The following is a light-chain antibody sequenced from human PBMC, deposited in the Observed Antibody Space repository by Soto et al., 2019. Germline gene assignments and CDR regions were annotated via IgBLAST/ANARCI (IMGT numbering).Light chain of an antibody. CDR1: QSVSSSY. Sequence: GLTQSPATLSLSPGERATLSCRASQSVSSSYLAWYQQKPGQAPRLLIYGASSRATGIPDRFSGSGSGTDFTLTISRLEAEDFAVYYCQEYGSSPPITFGQGTRLEIK. CDR3: QEYGSSPPIT. CDR2: GAS. J-gene: IGKJ5*01. V-gene: IGKV3-20*01.